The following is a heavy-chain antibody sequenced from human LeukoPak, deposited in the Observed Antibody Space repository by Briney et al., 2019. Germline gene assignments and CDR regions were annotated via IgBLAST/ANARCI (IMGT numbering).Heavy chain of an antibody. V-gene: IGHV3-15*01. D-gene: IGHD3-3*01. J-gene: IGHJ1*01. CDR1: GFTFSNAW. CDR3: TTEVGRVPEYFQH. Sequence: GGSLRLSCAASGFTFSNAWMSWVRQAPGKGLEWVGRIKSKTDDGTTDYAAPVKGRFTISRDDSKNTLYLQMNSLKTEDTAVYYCTTEVGRVPEYFQHWGQGTLVTVSS. CDR2: IKSKTDDGTT.